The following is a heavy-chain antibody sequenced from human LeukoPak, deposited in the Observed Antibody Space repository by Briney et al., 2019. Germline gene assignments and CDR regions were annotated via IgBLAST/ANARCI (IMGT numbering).Heavy chain of an antibody. CDR3: ANLLRWEPY. J-gene: IGHJ4*02. V-gene: IGHV3-23*01. CDR2: ISGSGGST. CDR1: GFTFSSYG. Sequence: PGGSLRLSCAASGFTFSSYGMSWVRQAPGKGLGWVSAISGSGGSTYYADSVKGRFTISRDNSKNTLYLQMNSLRAEDTAVYYCANLLRWEPYWGQGTLGTVSS. D-gene: IGHD4-23*01.